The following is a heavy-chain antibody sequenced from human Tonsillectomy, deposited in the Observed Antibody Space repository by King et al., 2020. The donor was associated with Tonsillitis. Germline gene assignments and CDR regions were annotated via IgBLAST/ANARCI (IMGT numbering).Heavy chain of an antibody. Sequence: QVQLVESGAEVKKPGASVKVSCKASGYIFTNYGISWVRQAPGQGLEWKGWISAYNGNTNYAQKVQGRVTMTTDKSTSTAYMELRSLRSDDTAVYYCARDYDWNYGDDYWGQGTLVTVSS. CDR2: ISAYNGNT. CDR3: ARDYDWNYGDDY. CDR1: GYIFTNYG. V-gene: IGHV1-18*01. D-gene: IGHD1-7*01. J-gene: IGHJ4*02.